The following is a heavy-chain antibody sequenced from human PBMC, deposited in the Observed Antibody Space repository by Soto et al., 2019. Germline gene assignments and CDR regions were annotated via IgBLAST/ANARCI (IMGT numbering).Heavy chain of an antibody. Sequence: HVSLQQCCAGLVKPSETLSLSCAVYGQPFSGHSWAWIRQPPGKGLEWIGEINESGSTYYNPSLKSPVTISTDTSKTQFPLKLSSVSAADTAAYFCARGSGIVALPGELEDVKYDYWGQGTLVNAS. V-gene: IGHV4-34*01. CDR3: ARGSGIVALPGELEDVKYDY. J-gene: IGHJ4*02. CDR1: GQPFSGHS. D-gene: IGHD1-1*01. CDR2: INESGST.